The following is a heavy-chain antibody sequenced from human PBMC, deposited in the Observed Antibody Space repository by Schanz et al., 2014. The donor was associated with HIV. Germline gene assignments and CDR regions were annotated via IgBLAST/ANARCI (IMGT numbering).Heavy chain of an antibody. V-gene: IGHV3-53*01. J-gene: IGHJ4*02. CDR2: IHSGGST. CDR3: ARGLGY. Sequence: VQLVESGGGVVQPGTSLRLSCAASGFTVSSSHMSWVRQAPGKGLEWVSIIHSGGSTYYADSVKGRFTISRDSSKNTLFLQMNSLRAEDTAVYYCARGLGYWGQGTLVTVSS. CDR1: GFTVSSSH.